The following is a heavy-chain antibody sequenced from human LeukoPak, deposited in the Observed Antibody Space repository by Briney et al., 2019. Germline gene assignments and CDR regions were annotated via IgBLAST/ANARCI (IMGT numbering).Heavy chain of an antibody. CDR1: GLNFGAYG. Sequence: GGSLRLSCAASGLNFGAYGMHWVRQAPAKGLEWVASIWNDATTQYYADSVKGRFTISRDNSKKTLHLQMNSLTAEDTAVYYCATDGPHHDLDNWGQGVLATVSS. CDR3: ATDGPHHDLDN. CDR2: IWNDATTQ. V-gene: IGHV3-30*02. D-gene: IGHD3-22*01. J-gene: IGHJ4*02.